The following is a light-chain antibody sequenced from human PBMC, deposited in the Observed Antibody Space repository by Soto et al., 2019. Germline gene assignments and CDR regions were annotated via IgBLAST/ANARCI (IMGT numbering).Light chain of an antibody. CDR2: DNS. V-gene: IGLV1-51*01. CDR3: GTWDTKLNAVF. CDR1: SSNVGNNF. Sequence: QSVLTQPPSMSAAPGQKVTITCSGSSSNVGNNFVSWYQQLPGTAPKLLIFDNSQRPSGIPDRFFGSKSGTSATLAITGPQTGDEAVYYCGTWDTKLNAVFFGGGTKLTVL. J-gene: IGLJ2*01.